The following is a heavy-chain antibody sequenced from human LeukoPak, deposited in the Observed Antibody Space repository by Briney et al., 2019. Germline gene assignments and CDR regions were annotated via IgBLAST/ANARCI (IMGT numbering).Heavy chain of an antibody. D-gene: IGHD5-18*01. J-gene: IGHJ4*02. CDR1: GFTFSSYG. CDR2: IWYDGSNK. CDR3: ARHGREYSYGYFDY. V-gene: IGHV3-33*01. Sequence: PGGSLRLSCAASGFTFSSYGMHWVRQAPGKGLEWVAVIWYDGSNKYYADSVKGRFTISRDNSKDTLYLQMNSLRAEDTAVYYCARHGREYSYGYFDYWGQGTLVTVSS.